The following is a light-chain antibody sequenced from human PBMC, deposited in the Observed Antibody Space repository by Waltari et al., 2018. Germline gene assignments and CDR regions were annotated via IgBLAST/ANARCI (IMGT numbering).Light chain of an antibody. J-gene: IGLJ2*01. Sequence: QSALTQPRSVSGSPGQSVTISCTKPINYVSWYQQHPSKAPKLIIDYDNTRPSGVPDRSSGSKSGNPASLTISGLQTEDETDYYCCSFAGSHTEIFDGGTKLTVL. CDR3: CSFAGSHTEI. V-gene: IGLV2-11*01. CDR2: YDN. CDR1: INY.